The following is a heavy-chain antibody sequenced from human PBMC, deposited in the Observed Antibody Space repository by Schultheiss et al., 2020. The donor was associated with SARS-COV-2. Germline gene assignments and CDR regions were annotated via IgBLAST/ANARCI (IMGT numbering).Heavy chain of an antibody. CDR2: TRNKANSYTT. CDR1: GFTFSSYA. J-gene: IGHJ6*03. V-gene: IGHV3-72*01. D-gene: IGHD3-16*01. CDR3: ARDRGGVTASYYYYYYMDV. Sequence: GGSLRLSCAASGFTFSSYAMHWVRQAPGKGLEWVGRTRNKANSYTTEYAASVKGRFTISRDDSKNSLYLQMNSLKTEDTAVYYCARDRGGVTASYYYYYYMDVWGKGTTVTVSS.